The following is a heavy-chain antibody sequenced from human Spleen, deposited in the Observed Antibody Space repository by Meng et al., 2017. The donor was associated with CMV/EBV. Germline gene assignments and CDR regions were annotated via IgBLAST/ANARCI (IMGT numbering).Heavy chain of an antibody. Sequence: VYVKQWGAGLLKPSRPLCPTCASYGGSFMGYSWGWTVQPPGKGLDWIGEINYSGSTNYNPSLKSRVTISVDTSKNQFSLKLSSVTAADTAVYYCVVVAATHLDYWGQGTLVTVSS. V-gene: IGHV4-34*01. J-gene: IGHJ4*02. CDR2: INYSGST. CDR3: VVVAATHLDY. CDR1: GGSFMGYS. D-gene: IGHD2-15*01.